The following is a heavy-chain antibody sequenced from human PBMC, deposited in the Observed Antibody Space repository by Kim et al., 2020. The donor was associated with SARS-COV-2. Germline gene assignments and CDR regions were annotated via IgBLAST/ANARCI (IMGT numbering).Heavy chain of an antibody. CDR2: ISSSGSTI. Sequence: GGSLRLSCAASGFTFSDYYMSWIRQAPGKGLEWVSYISSSGSTIYYAESVKGRFTISRDNAKNSLYLQMNSLRAEDTAVYYCARDLYYDSSPYFDCWGQGALVTVSS. D-gene: IGHD3-22*01. V-gene: IGHV3-11*01. CDR3: ARDLYYDSSPYFDC. CDR1: GFTFSDYY. J-gene: IGHJ4*02.